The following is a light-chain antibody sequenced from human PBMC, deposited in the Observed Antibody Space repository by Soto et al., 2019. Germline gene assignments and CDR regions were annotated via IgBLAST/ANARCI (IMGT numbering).Light chain of an antibody. CDR3: QQYNNYFWA. V-gene: IGKV3D-11*01. J-gene: IGKJ1*01. CDR2: LAS. CDR1: QAVNTR. Sequence: EIVLTQSPATLSSFPGDRVTLSCRASQAVNTRLAWYQHKPGQAPRLLIYLASNRAAGVPARFSGSGSGTDFTLTISDVEPEDFAVYYCQQYNNYFWAFGQGTRVEIK.